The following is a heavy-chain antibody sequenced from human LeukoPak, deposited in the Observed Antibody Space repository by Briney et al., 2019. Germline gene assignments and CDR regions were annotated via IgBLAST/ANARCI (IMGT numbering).Heavy chain of an antibody. CDR3: TTEVLYSSSWTLYDN. V-gene: IGHV3-15*01. D-gene: IGHD6-13*01. CDR2: IKSKTDGGTT. Sequence: PGGSLRLSCAASGFTLSNAWTSWVRQAPGKGLEWVGRIKSKTDGGTTDYAAPVKGRFTISRDDSKNTLYLQMNSLKTEDTAVYYCTTEVLYSSSWTLYDNWGQGTLVTVSS. J-gene: IGHJ4*02. CDR1: GFTLSNAW.